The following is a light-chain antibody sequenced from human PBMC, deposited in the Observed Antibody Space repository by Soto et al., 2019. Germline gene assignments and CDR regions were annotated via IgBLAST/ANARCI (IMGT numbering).Light chain of an antibody. CDR3: QLFGSSPRFT. CDR1: QSVSNNF. CDR2: GAS. J-gene: IGKJ3*01. V-gene: IGKV3-20*01. Sequence: EIVLTQSPGTLSLSPGQRDTHACRASQSVSNNFLAWYQQKAGQAPRLLIYGASSRATGIPDRFSGSGSGTDFTLTISRLEPEDFAVYYCQLFGSSPRFTFGPGIKVDI.